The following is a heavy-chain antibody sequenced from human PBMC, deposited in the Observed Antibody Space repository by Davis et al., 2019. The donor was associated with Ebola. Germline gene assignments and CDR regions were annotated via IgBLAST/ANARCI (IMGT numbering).Heavy chain of an antibody. V-gene: IGHV3-21*05. CDR1: EFTFSRHS. CDR2: ISSGGHDT. J-gene: IGHJ4*02. Sequence: GGSLRLSCAASEFTFSRHSMNWVRQAPGKGLEWIAFISSGGHDTYYADSVRGRFTISRDNAKNSLYLQMNSLRAEDTAVYYCASGMFGISTDWGQGTLVTVSS. D-gene: IGHD3-16*01. CDR3: ASGMFGISTD.